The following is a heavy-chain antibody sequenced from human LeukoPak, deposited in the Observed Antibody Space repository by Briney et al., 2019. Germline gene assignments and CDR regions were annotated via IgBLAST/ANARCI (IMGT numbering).Heavy chain of an antibody. CDR1: GGSISSGGYY. V-gene: IGHV4-31*03. Sequence: SETLSLTCTVSGGSISSGGYYWSWIRQHPGKGLEWIGYIYYSGSTYYNPSLKSRVTISVDKSKNQFSLKLSSVTAADTAVYYCARELRDFDWLLLDYWGQGTLVTVSS. D-gene: IGHD3-9*01. CDR2: IYYSGST. J-gene: IGHJ4*02. CDR3: ARELRDFDWLLLDY.